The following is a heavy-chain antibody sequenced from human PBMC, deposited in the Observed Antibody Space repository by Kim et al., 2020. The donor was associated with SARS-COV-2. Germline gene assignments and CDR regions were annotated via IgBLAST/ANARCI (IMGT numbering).Heavy chain of an antibody. J-gene: IGHJ6*03. CDR3: ARQAGCSSSWYRGPIYYYYMDV. V-gene: IGHV4-39*01. CDR2: IYYSGST. D-gene: IGHD6-13*01. Sequence: SETLSLTCTVSGGSISSSSYYWGWIRQPPGKGLEWIGSIYYSGSTYYNPSLKSRVTISVDTSKNQFSLKLSSVTAADTAVYYCARQAGCSSSWYRGPIYYYYMDVWGKGTTVTVSS. CDR1: GGSISSSSYY.